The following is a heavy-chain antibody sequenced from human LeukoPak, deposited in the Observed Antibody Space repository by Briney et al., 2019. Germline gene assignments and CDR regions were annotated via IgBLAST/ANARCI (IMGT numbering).Heavy chain of an antibody. Sequence: SETLSLTCAVSGGSISSSNWWSWVRQPPGKGLEWIGEIYHSGSTNYNPSLKSRVTISVDKSKNQFSLKLSSVTAADTAVYYCARDRKGYYYYYMDVWGKGTTVTVSS. CDR3: ARDRKGYYYYYMDV. CDR2: IYHSGST. CDR1: GGSISSSNW. V-gene: IGHV4-4*02. D-gene: IGHD1-14*01. J-gene: IGHJ6*03.